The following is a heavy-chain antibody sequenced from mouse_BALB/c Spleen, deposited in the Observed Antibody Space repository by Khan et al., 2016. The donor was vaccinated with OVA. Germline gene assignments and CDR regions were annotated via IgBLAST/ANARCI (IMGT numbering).Heavy chain of an antibody. Sequence: VQLQESGPGLVAPSQSLSVTCTVSGFSLTKYGVHWVRQPPGKGLEWLGVIWAGGSTNYNSALMSRLSIRKDNSRNQVFLKLNGLQTDDTTRYYCVRETAYYGSYEAMDYWGQGTSVTVSS. CDR2: IWAGGST. V-gene: IGHV2-9*02. D-gene: IGHD2-10*01. CDR1: GFSLTKYG. CDR3: VRETAYYGSYEAMDY. J-gene: IGHJ4*01.